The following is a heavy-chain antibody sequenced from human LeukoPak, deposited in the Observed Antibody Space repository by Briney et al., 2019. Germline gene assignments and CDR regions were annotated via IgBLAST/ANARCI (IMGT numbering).Heavy chain of an antibody. CDR3: ARGLIYSGSYETPYYYYYYMDV. Sequence: GGSLRLSCAASGFTFSSYAMHWVRQAPGKGLEYVSAISSNGGSTYYANSVKGRFTISRDNSKNTLYLQMGSLRAEDMAVYYCARGLIYSGSYETPYYYYYYMDVWGKGTTVTISS. CDR2: ISSNGGST. V-gene: IGHV3-64*01. J-gene: IGHJ6*03. D-gene: IGHD1-26*01. CDR1: GFTFSSYA.